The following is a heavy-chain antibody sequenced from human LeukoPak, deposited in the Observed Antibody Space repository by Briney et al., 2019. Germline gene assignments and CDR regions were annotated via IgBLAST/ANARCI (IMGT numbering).Heavy chain of an antibody. CDR3: ARKEVPAAMKSYDY. CDR1: GGSISSSSYY. CDR2: IYYSGST. Sequence: SETLSLTCTVSGGSISSSSYYWGWIRQPPGKGLEWIGSIYYSGSTYYNPSLKSRVTISVDTSKNQFSLKLSSVTAADTAVYYCARKEVPAAMKSYDYWGQGTLVTVSS. V-gene: IGHV4-39*01. D-gene: IGHD2-2*01. J-gene: IGHJ4*02.